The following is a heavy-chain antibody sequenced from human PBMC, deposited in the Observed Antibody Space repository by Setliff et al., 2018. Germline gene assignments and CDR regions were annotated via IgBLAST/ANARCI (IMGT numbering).Heavy chain of an antibody. D-gene: IGHD4-17*01. Sequence: SVKVSCKASGGTFGLSAISWVRQAPGQGLEWVGGMLPLHGTRNHTPKLQGRVSITADELKTTVFMELSSLTSEDTAIYFCVRAPPALHGEYGYFDLWGRGTLVTVSS. CDR1: GGTFGLSA. J-gene: IGHJ2*01. CDR3: VRAPPALHGEYGYFDL. V-gene: IGHV1-69*13. CDR2: MLPLHGTR.